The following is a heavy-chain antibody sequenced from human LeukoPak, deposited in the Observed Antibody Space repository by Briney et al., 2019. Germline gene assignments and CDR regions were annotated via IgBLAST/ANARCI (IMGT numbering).Heavy chain of an antibody. CDR3: VKGGYDYVEVAYFDF. D-gene: IGHD5-12*01. V-gene: IGHV3-23*01. CDR1: GFSFNNYA. J-gene: IGHJ4*02. CDR2: IIASSGST. Sequence: PGGSLRLSCAASGFSFNNYAMSWVRQAPGKGLEWVSIIIASSGSTFYADSVKGRFTISRDSSKNTLYLQMNSLRVEDTAVYYCVKGGYDYVEVAYFDFWGQGTLVTVSS.